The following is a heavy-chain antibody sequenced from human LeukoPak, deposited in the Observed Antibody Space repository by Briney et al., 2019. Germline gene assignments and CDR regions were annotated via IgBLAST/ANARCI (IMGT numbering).Heavy chain of an antibody. D-gene: IGHD2-2*01. Sequence: GGSLRPSCAASGFAFSTYTLNWVRQAPGKGLEWVSSISHSSDYIYYADSVKGRFTISRDNAKNSLYLQMNNLRAEDTAVYYCARGPTVSIGDCSSSSCQADYWGQGTLVTVSS. CDR2: ISHSSDYI. CDR3: ARGPTVSIGDCSSSSCQADY. V-gene: IGHV3-21*01. CDR1: GFAFSTYT. J-gene: IGHJ4*02.